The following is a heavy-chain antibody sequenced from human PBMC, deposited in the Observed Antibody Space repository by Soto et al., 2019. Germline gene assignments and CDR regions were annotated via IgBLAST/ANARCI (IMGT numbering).Heavy chain of an antibody. Sequence: GGSLRLSCAASGFTFSSYGMHWVRQAPGKGLEWVAVISYDGSNKYYADSVKGRFTISRDNSKNTLYLQMNSLRAEDTAVYYCAKDSDSSGYGYFDYWGQGTLVTVSS. CDR1: GFTFSSYG. V-gene: IGHV3-30*18. D-gene: IGHD3-22*01. CDR3: AKDSDSSGYGYFDY. J-gene: IGHJ4*02. CDR2: ISYDGSNK.